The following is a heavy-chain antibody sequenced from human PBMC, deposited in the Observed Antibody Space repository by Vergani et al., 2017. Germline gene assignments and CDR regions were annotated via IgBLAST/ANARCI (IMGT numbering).Heavy chain of an antibody. D-gene: IGHD3-3*01. J-gene: IGHJ6*03. CDR3: ARGWTNWDDFWSGYYPFNYYYYYMDV. CDR2: MNPNSGNT. CDR1: GYTFTSYD. V-gene: IGHV1-8*01. Sequence: QVQLVQSGAEVKKPGASVKVSCKASGYTFTSYDINWVRQATGQGLEWMGWMNPNSGNTGYAQKFQGRVTMTRNTSISTAYMELRSLRSEETAVYYCARGWTNWDDFWSGYYPFNYYYYYMDVWGKGTTVTVSS.